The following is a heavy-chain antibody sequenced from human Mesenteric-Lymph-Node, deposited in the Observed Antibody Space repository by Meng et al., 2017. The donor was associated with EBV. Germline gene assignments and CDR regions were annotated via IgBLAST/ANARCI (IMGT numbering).Heavy chain of an antibody. J-gene: IGHJ4*02. D-gene: IGHD5-18*01. V-gene: IGHV4-30-2*01. CDR1: VGSISSGDYS. CDR3: ARGGSYGTRSFDY. CDR2: IYHSGST. Sequence: LQLQESGSGLVTPSQTLSLTGAVSVGSISSGDYSWSWIRQPPGKGLEWIGYIYHSGSTYYNPSLKSRVTISVDRSKNQFSLKLSSVTAADTAVYYCARGGSYGTRSFDYWGQGTLVTVSS.